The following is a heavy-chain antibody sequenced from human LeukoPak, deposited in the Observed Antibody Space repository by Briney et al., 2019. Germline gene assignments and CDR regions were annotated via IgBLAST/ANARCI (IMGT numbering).Heavy chain of an antibody. CDR3: ARDRGFKKMAGYYYYGMDV. Sequence: SETLSLTCAVYGGSFSGYYWSWIRQPPGKGLEWIGEINHSGSTNYNPSLKSRVTISVDTSKNQFSLKLSSVTAADTAVYYCARDRGFKKMAGYYYYGMDVWGQGTTVTVSS. V-gene: IGHV4-34*01. CDR1: GGSFSGYY. D-gene: IGHD5-24*01. CDR2: INHSGST. J-gene: IGHJ6*02.